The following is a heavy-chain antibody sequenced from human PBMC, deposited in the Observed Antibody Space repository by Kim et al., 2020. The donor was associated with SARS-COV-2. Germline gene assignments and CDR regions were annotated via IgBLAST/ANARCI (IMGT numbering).Heavy chain of an antibody. J-gene: IGHJ4*02. V-gene: IGHV3-30-3*01. CDR2: ISYDGSNK. CDR1: GFTFSSYA. Sequence: GGSLRLSCAASGFTFSSYAMHWVRQAPGKGLEWVAVISYDGSNKYYADSVKGRFTISRDNSKNTLYLQMNSLRAEDTAVYYCAREYAGHFDYWGQGTLVTVSS. CDR3: AREYAGHFDY.